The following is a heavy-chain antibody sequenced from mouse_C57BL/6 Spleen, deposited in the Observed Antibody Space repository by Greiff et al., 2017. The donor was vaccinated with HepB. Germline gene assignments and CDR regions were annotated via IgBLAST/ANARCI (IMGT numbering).Heavy chain of an antibody. D-gene: IGHD2-3*01. CDR3: ARGDGPFAY. J-gene: IGHJ3*01. V-gene: IGHV1-52*01. CDR1: GYTFTSYW. CDR2: IDPSDSAT. Sequence: QVQLQQPGAELVRPGSSVKLSCKASGYTFTSYWMHWVKQRPIQGLEWIGNIDPSDSATHYNQKFKDKATLTVDKSSSTAYMQLSSLTSEDSAVYYCARGDGPFAYWGQGTLVTVSA.